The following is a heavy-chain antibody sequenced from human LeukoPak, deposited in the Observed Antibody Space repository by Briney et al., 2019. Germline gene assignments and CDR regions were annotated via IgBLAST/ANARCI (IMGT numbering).Heavy chain of an antibody. V-gene: IGHV5-51*01. Sequence: GESLKISCEGSGYSFTDYWIGWVRQMPGEGLQWMGIIYPDDSDIRYSPSFQGQVTISADKSIITASLQWSSLKASDTAMYYCARHGRGSRSPNAFDIWGQGTMVSVSS. J-gene: IGHJ3*02. D-gene: IGHD3-10*01. CDR2: IYPDDSDI. CDR3: ARHGRGSRSPNAFDI. CDR1: GYSFTDYW.